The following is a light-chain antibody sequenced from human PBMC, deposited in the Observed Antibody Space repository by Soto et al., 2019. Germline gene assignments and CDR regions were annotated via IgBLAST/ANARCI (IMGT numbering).Light chain of an antibody. CDR3: QHYGRSPPIT. J-gene: IGKJ5*01. CDR2: IAS. V-gene: IGKV3-20*01. CDR1: QSVSNNY. Sequence: EIVLTQSPGTLSLSPGERATLSYRASQSVSNNYLAWYQQKPGQAPRLLIYIASNRATGIPDRFSGSGSGTDFTLTISRLEPEDFAVYYCQHYGRSPPITFGQGTRLEIK.